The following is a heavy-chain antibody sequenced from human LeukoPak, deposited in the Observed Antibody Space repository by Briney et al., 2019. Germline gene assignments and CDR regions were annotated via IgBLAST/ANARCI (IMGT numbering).Heavy chain of an antibody. CDR2: INTNTGNP. CDR3: ARDSSGYGDDAFDI. CDR1: GYTFTGYY. D-gene: IGHD5-12*01. J-gene: IGHJ3*02. V-gene: IGHV7-4-1*02. Sequence: ASVKVSCKASGYTFTGYYIHWVRQAPGQGLEWMGWINTNTGNPTYAQGFTGRFVFSLDTSVSTTYLQISSLKAEDTAVYYCARDSSGYGDDAFDIWGQGTMVTVSS.